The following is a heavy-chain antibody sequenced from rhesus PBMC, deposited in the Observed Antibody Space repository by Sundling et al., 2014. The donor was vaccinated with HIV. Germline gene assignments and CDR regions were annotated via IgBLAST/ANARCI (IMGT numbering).Heavy chain of an antibody. CDR3: ASERQLVAIDY. J-gene: IGHJ4*01. D-gene: IGHD2-2*01. CDR1: GASIRSYW. V-gene: IGHV4-80*01. Sequence: QVQLQESGPGLVKPSETLSLTCTVSGASIRSYWWSWIRQPPGKGLEWIGEINGNSGSTNYNPSLKSRVTISRDTSKNQFSLNLRSVTAADTAVYYCASERQLVAIDYWGQGVQVTVSS. CDR2: INGNSGST.